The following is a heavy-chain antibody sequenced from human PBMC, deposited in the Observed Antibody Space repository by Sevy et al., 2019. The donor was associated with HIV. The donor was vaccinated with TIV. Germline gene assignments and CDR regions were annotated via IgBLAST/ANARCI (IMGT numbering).Heavy chain of an antibody. CDR3: SRALGSYGDYFTP. CDR1: GFTFGDYG. V-gene: IGHV3-49*03. Sequence: GGSLRLSCIGSGFTFGDYGVSWFRQAPGKGLEWVGFMRSKTNGGTIEYAASVKGRFTMSRDDSKSIAYLQMNSLKIEDTAVYYCSRALGSYGDYFTPGGQGTLVTVSS. CDR2: MRSKTNGGTI. D-gene: IGHD4-17*01. J-gene: IGHJ4*02.